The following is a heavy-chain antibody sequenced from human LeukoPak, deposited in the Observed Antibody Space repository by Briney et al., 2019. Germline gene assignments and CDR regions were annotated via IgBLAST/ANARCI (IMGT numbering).Heavy chain of an antibody. J-gene: IGHJ1*01. Sequence: SETLSLTCAVYGGSFSGYYWSWIRQPPGKGLEWTGEINHSGSTNYNPSLKSRVTISVDTSKNQFSLKLSSVTAADTAVYYCARGLPKHQVQHWGQGTLVTVSS. V-gene: IGHV4-34*01. CDR1: GGSFSGYY. CDR2: INHSGST. CDR3: ARGLPKHQVQH. D-gene: IGHD2-21*01.